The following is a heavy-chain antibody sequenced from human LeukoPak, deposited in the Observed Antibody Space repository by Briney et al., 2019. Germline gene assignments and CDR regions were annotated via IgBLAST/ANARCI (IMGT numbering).Heavy chain of an antibody. V-gene: IGHV3-74*01. D-gene: IGHD6-6*01. CDR3: ASLFLCYGCSSSSDSFDI. J-gene: IGHJ3*02. CDR2: IKTDGSIT. Sequence: GGSLRLSCAASGFTFSVFWMHWVRQAPGKGPVWVSRIKTDGSITDYADSVKGRFTISRDNAKNTLYLQMNSLRAEDTAVYYCASLFLCYGCSSSSDSFDIWGQGTMVTVSS. CDR1: GFTFSVFW.